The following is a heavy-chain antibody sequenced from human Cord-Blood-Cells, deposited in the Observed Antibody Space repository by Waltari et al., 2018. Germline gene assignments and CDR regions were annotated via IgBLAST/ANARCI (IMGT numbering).Heavy chain of an antibody. D-gene: IGHD3-3*01. Sequence: QLQLQESGPGLVKPSETLSLTCPVSGGSISSSSYYWGWIRQPPGKGLEWIGSIYYSGSTYYNPSLKSRVTISVDTSKNQFSLKLSSVTAADTAVYYCARHPDPFWSGYYALISGYYYYMDVWGKGTTVTVSS. V-gene: IGHV4-39*01. J-gene: IGHJ6*03. CDR1: GGSISSSSYY. CDR2: IYYSGST. CDR3: ARHPDPFWSGYYALISGYYYYMDV.